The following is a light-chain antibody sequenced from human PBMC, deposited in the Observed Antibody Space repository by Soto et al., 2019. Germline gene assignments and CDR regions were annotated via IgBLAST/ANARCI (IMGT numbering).Light chain of an antibody. J-gene: IGKJ2*01. CDR3: QQYYSTQYT. Sequence: DIVMTQSPDSLAVSLGARATINCKSSQSVLYSSNNKTYLAWYQQKPGQPPKLLIYWASTRESGVPDRFSGSGSGTDFTLTISSLQAEDVAVYYCQQYYSTQYTFGQGTKLEIK. CDR1: QSVLYSSNNKTY. CDR2: WAS. V-gene: IGKV4-1*01.